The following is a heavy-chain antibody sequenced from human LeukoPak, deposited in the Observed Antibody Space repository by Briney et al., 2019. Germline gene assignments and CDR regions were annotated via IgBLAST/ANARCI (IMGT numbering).Heavy chain of an antibody. V-gene: IGHV3-7*01. CDR3: ASIGGLTYYYDSSADY. Sequence: GGSLRLSCAASGFTFSSYWMSWVRQAPGKGLEWVANIKQDGSEKYYVDSVKGRFTISRDNAKNSLYLQMNSLRAEDTAVYYCASIGGLTYYYDSSADYWGQGTLVTVSS. CDR2: IKQDGSEK. CDR1: GFTFSSYW. D-gene: IGHD3-22*01. J-gene: IGHJ4*02.